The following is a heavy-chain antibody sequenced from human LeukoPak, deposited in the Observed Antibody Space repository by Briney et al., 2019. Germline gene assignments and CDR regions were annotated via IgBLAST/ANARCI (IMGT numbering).Heavy chain of an antibody. CDR1: GYTFTSYG. V-gene: IGHV1-18*01. Sequence: ASVKVSCKASGYTFTSYGISWVRQAPGQGLEWMGWISAYNGNTNYAQKLQGRVTMTTDTSTSTAYMELRSLRSDDTAVYYCAGVPNYDFWSGYYNYWGQGTLVTVSS. CDR2: ISAYNGNT. D-gene: IGHD3-3*01. J-gene: IGHJ4*02. CDR3: AGVPNYDFWSGYYNY.